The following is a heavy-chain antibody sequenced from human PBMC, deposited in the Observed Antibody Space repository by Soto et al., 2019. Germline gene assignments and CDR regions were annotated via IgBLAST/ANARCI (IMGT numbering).Heavy chain of an antibody. D-gene: IGHD4-17*01. CDR3: ARAPSDYGDYDY. J-gene: IGHJ4*02. CDR2: IYTSGST. Sequence: QVQLQESGPGLVKPSEILYLSCTVSGVSISNFYWSWIRQPAGKGLEWIGRIYTSGSTNYNPSLKSRVTMSVDTSMNQFSLKVNSVTAADTAVYYCARAPSDYGDYDYWGQGTLVTVSS. CDR1: GVSISNFY. V-gene: IGHV4-4*07.